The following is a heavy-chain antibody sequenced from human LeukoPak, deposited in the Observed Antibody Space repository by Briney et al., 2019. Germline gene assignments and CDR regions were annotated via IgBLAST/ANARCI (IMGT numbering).Heavy chain of an antibody. J-gene: IGHJ6*03. CDR3: ASRERSGMDV. D-gene: IGHD1-26*01. Sequence: SVTVSCKASGGTFSSNVLSWVRQAPGQGLEWMGGIIPMFDTTNYAQKFLGRVTITTDESTSTAYMELSSLRSEDTAVYYCASRERSGMDVWGKGTTVTVSS. CDR2: IIPMFDTT. V-gene: IGHV1-69*05. CDR1: GGTFSSNV.